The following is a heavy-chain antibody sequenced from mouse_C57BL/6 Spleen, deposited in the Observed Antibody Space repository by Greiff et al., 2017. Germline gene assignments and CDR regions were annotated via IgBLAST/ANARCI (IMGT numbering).Heavy chain of an antibody. D-gene: IGHD2-3*01. Sequence: EVQLQESGAELVRPGASVKLSCTASGFNIKDDSMHWVHQRPEQGLEWIACIDPENGDTEYASKFQGKATITADTSSNTAYLQLSSLTSEDTAVYYCTTPFDGYPDYWGQGTTLTVSS. J-gene: IGHJ2*01. V-gene: IGHV14-4*01. CDR1: GFNIKDDS. CDR3: TTPFDGYPDY. CDR2: IDPENGDT.